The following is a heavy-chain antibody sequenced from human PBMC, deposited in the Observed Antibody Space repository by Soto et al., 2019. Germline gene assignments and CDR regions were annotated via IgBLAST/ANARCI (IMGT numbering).Heavy chain of an antibody. CDR2: INHSGST. J-gene: IGHJ4*02. V-gene: IGHV4-34*01. CDR3: ARLAAFGVVIIFDY. CDR1: GGSFSGYY. Sequence: SQTLSLTCAVYGGSFSGYYWSWIRQPPGKGLEWIGEINHSGSTNYNPSLKSRVTISVDTSENQFSLKLSSVTAADTAVYYCARLAAFGVVIIFDYWGQGTLVTVSS. D-gene: IGHD3-3*01.